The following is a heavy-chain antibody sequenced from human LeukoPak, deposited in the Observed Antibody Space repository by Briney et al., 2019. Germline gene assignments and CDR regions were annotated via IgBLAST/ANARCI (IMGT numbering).Heavy chain of an antibody. Sequence: GGSLRLSCAASGFTFSGYWMTWVRQGPGKGLEWVANIKQDGSEKYYVDSVKGRFTISRDNAKNSLYLQMNSLRAEDTAVYYCARGITTVVTYDAFDIWGQGTMVTVSS. CDR2: IKQDGSEK. D-gene: IGHD4-23*01. CDR1: GFTFSGYW. CDR3: ARGITTVVTYDAFDI. V-gene: IGHV3-7*03. J-gene: IGHJ3*02.